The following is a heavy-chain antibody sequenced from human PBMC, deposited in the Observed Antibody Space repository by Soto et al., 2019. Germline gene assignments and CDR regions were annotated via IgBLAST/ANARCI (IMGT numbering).Heavy chain of an antibody. J-gene: IGHJ6*02. V-gene: IGHV1-69*06. CDR1: GGTFSKYS. CDR2: ITRFVDTS. D-gene: IGHD3-10*01. Sequence: QVRLVQSGAEVKKPGSSVKVSCKVSGGTFSKYSLSWVRQTPGQGLEWMGGITRFVDTSNYAQRFLGRVTIIAAKYANTALLEVRGLISEAAALYFWASPSYCKGRSSFPRHYYGMDVWGQGTTVTVSS. CDR3: ASPSYCKGRSSFPRHYYGMDV.